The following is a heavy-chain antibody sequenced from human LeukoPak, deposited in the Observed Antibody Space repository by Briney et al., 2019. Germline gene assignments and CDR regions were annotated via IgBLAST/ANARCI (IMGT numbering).Heavy chain of an antibody. Sequence: AETLSLTCTVSGGTISGSSYYXXXIRQPXXXXXXXXXXXXYSGSTYYNPSLKSRVTISVDTSRNHFSLKLSSVTAADTAVYYCTRREGYCSNGICYIFYDYWGQGTLVTVSS. D-gene: IGHD2-8*01. V-gene: IGHV4-39*02. J-gene: IGHJ4*02. CDR1: GGTISGSSYY. CDR2: XXYSGST. CDR3: TRREGYCSNGICYIFYDY.